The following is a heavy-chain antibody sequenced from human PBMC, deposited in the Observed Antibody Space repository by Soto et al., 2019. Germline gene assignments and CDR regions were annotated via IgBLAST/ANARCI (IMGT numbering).Heavy chain of an antibody. CDR1: GYNFPNSW. J-gene: IGHJ5*02. CDR2: VFPGDSDT. Sequence: GESLKISCKGSGYNFPNSWIAWVRQMPGKGLEWVGIVFPGDSDTRYSPAFQGQVTISADKSISTAYLQWSRLKASDTAIYYCTRRYQEDYGDPTSIWCDPWGKGTLVTVSS. D-gene: IGHD4-17*01. V-gene: IGHV5-51*01. CDR3: TRRYQEDYGDPTSIWCDP.